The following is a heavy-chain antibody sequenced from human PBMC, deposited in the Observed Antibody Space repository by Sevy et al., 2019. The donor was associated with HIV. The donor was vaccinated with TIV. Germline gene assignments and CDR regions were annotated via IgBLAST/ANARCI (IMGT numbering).Heavy chain of an antibody. Sequence: GGSLRLSCKASGFIFSNYEMNWVRQAPGKGLEWVSYISPSGHAIYYADSVKGRFTVSRDNAKNSFYLQMNSLRGDDTALYYCARDIDSSGYSYAFDLWGQGTMVTVSS. D-gene: IGHD3-22*01. CDR2: ISPSGHAI. CDR3: ARDIDSSGYSYAFDL. V-gene: IGHV3-48*03. CDR1: GFIFSNYE. J-gene: IGHJ3*01.